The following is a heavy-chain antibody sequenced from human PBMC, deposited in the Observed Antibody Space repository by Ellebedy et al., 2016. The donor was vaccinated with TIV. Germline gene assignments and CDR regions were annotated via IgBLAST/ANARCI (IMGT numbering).Heavy chain of an antibody. CDR2: ISSSGSTI. J-gene: IGHJ6*02. V-gene: IGHV3-11*04. CDR3: ARYCSSTSCYGYYHYGMDV. CDR1: GFTFSDYY. Sequence: GESLKISXAASGFTFSDYYMSWIRQAPGKGLEWVSYISSSGSTIYYADSVKGRFTISRDNAKNSLYLQMNSLRAKDTAVYYCARYCSSTSCYGYYHYGMDVWGQGTTVTVSS. D-gene: IGHD2-2*01.